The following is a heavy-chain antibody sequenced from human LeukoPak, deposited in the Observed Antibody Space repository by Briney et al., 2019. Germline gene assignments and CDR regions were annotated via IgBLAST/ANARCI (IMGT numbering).Heavy chain of an antibody. CDR3: ARDSKGNDFWSGYFVGPYFDY. D-gene: IGHD3-3*01. V-gene: IGHV1-46*01. J-gene: IGHJ4*02. CDR1: GYTFTSYY. Sequence: ASVKVSCKASGYTFTSYYMHWVRQAPGQGLEWMGIINPSGGSTSYAQKFQGRVTMTRDTSTSIVYMELSSLRSEDTAVYYCARDSKGNDFWSGYFVGPYFDYWGQGTLVTVSS. CDR2: INPSGGST.